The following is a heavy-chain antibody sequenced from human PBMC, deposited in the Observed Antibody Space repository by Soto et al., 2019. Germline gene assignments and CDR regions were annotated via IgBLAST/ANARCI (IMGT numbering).Heavy chain of an antibody. Sequence: PVESLKISCDGSGYNFTTYWVGWVRQIPGKDLEWMGIIYPGDSDTRYSPSFQGQVTISADRSITTAYLQWSSLKASDTAMYYCARHIVYRNTPNPSYELDVWSPGTTV. CDR1: GYNFTTYW. V-gene: IGHV5-51*01. CDR3: ARHIVYRNTPNPSYELDV. J-gene: IGHJ6*02. CDR2: IYPGDSDT. D-gene: IGHD5-12*01.